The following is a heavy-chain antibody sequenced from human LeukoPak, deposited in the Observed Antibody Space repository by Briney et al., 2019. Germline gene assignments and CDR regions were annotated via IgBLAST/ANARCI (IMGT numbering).Heavy chain of an antibody. CDR3: ARGDSSGYDY. CDR2: INHSGST. Sequence: SETLSLTCAVYGGSFSGYYWSWIRQPPGRGLEWIGEINHSGSTNYNPSLKSRVTISVDTSKNQFSLKLSSVTAADTAMYYCARGDSSGYDYWGQGTLVTVSS. CDR1: GGSFSGYY. V-gene: IGHV4-34*01. D-gene: IGHD3-22*01. J-gene: IGHJ4*02.